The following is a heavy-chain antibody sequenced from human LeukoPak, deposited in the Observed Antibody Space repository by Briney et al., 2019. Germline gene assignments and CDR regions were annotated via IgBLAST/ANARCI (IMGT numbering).Heavy chain of an antibody. J-gene: IGHJ3*02. Sequence: PSETLSLTCTVSGGSTSSSSYYWGWIRQPPGKGLEWIGSIYYSGSTYYNPSLKSRVTISVDTSKNQFSLKLSSVTAADTAVYYCARRFKRIRGAFDIWGQGTMVTVSS. D-gene: IGHD3-10*01. CDR1: GGSTSSSSYY. CDR3: ARRFKRIRGAFDI. V-gene: IGHV4-39*07. CDR2: IYYSGST.